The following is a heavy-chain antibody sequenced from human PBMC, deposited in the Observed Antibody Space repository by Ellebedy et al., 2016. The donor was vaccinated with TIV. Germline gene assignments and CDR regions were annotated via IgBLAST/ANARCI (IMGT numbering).Heavy chain of an antibody. CDR3: AAYYGGRFDY. CDR2: IYYIGIT. D-gene: IGHD4-23*01. CDR1: GGSISTFY. Sequence: MPSETLSLTCNVSGGSISTFYWSWIRQPPGKGLEFIGYIYYIGITNYNPSLESLVAISIDTSENQFSLRLSSVTAADTAVYYCAAYYGGRFDYWGQGTLVTVSS. J-gene: IGHJ4*02. V-gene: IGHV4-59*01.